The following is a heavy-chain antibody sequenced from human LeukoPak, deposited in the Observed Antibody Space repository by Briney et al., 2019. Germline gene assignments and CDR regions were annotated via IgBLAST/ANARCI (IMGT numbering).Heavy chain of an antibody. CDR3: AKDVGGYRSGGSCDRVEY. Sequence: GGSLRLSCAASGFTFSSYAMSWVRQAPGKGLEWVSAISGSGGSTYYADSVKGRFTISRDNSKNTLYLQMNSLRAEDTAVYYCAKDVGGYRSGGSCDRVEYWGQGTLVTVSS. D-gene: IGHD2-15*01. CDR2: ISGSGGST. V-gene: IGHV3-23*01. J-gene: IGHJ4*02. CDR1: GFTFSSYA.